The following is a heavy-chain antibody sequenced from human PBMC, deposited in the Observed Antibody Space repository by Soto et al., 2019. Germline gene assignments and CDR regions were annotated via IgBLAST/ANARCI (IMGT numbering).Heavy chain of an antibody. J-gene: IGHJ4*02. CDR2: ISWNSGSI. CDR3: ARGYCSSTSCHTPN. CDR1: GFTFDDYA. V-gene: IGHV3-9*01. D-gene: IGHD2-2*02. Sequence: GGSLRLSCAASGFTFDDYAMHWVRQAPGKGLEWVSGISWNSGSIGYADSVKGRFTISRDNAKNSLYLQMNSLRAEDTALYYCARGYCSSTSCHTPNWGRGTLVTVSS.